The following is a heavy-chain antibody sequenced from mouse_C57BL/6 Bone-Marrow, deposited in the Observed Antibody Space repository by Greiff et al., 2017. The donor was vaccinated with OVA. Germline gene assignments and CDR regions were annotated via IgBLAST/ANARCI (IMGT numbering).Heavy chain of an antibody. J-gene: IGHJ2*01. V-gene: IGHV3-6*01. D-gene: IGHD1-1*01. Sequence: EVQLQESGPGLVKPSQSLSLTCSVTGYSITSGYYWNWIRQFPGNKPEWMGYISYDGSNNYNPSLKNRISITRDTSKNQFFLKLNSVTTEDTATYYCARDGSPYYWGQGTTLTVSA. CDR3: ARDGSPYY. CDR1: GYSITSGYY. CDR2: ISYDGSN.